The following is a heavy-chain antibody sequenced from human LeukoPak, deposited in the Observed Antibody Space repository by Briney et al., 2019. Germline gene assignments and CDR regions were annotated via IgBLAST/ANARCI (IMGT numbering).Heavy chain of an antibody. V-gene: IGHV3-21*01. CDR3: ARDRRGYYDSSGYYSQRPFDY. Sequence: PGGSLRLSCAASGFTFSSYSMNWVRQAPGKGLEWVSSISSSSSYIYYADSVKGRFTISRDNAKNSLYLQMDSLRAEDTAVYYCARDRRGYYDSSGYYSQRPFDYWGQGTLVTVSS. CDR1: GFTFSSYS. CDR2: ISSSSSYI. J-gene: IGHJ4*02. D-gene: IGHD3-22*01.